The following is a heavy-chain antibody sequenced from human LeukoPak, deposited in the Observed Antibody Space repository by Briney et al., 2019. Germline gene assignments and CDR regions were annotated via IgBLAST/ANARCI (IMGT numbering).Heavy chain of an antibody. CDR1: GGSFSGYY. CDR3: ARGNFRTMVWGQRPGIYYFDY. CDR2: XXXXXST. Sequence: KSSETLSLTCAVYGGSFSGYYWSWIRQPPGKGLXXXXXXXXXXSTNYNPSLKSRVTISVDTSKNQFSLKLSSVTAADTAVYYCARGNFRTMVWGQRPGIYYFDYWGQGTLVTVSS. V-gene: IGHV4-34*01. D-gene: IGHD3-10*01. J-gene: IGHJ4*02.